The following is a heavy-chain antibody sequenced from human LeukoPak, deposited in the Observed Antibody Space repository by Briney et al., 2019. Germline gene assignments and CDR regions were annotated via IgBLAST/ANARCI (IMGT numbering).Heavy chain of an antibody. CDR3: ARVSDTSGASCFAF. Sequence: ASVKVSCKASDYTFTSYGISWVRQAPGQGLEWVGRINPNSGDTKYAQNFQGRVTMTRDTSISTAYMELSRLTSDDTAVYFCARVSDTSGASCFAFWGQGTLVTVSS. CDR2: INPNSGDT. V-gene: IGHV1-2*06. CDR1: DYTFTSYG. D-gene: IGHD3-22*01. J-gene: IGHJ4*02.